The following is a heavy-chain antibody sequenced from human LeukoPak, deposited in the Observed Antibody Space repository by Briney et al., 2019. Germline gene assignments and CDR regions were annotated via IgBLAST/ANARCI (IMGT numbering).Heavy chain of an antibody. CDR1: GFTFDDYA. CDR3: AKDSGSYWGQYNWFDP. V-gene: IGHV3-9*01. Sequence: GGSLRLSCAASGFTFDDYAMHWVRQAPGKGLEWVSGISWNSGSIGYADSVKGRLTISRDNAKNSLYLQMNSLRAEDTALYYCAKDSGSYWGQYNWFDPWGQGTLVTVSS. CDR2: ISWNSGSI. J-gene: IGHJ5*02. D-gene: IGHD1-26*01.